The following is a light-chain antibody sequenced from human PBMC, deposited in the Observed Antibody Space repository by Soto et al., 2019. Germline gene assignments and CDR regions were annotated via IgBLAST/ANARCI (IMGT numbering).Light chain of an antibody. CDR2: DAS. CDR1: QVIYTY. V-gene: IGKV1-5*01. Sequence: DIQMTQSPSTLSASVGDRVTISCRASQVIYTYVAWYQQKPGRAPKLLIFDASTLQSGVPPRFSGSGSGTDFTLTINSLQPDDFATYYCQHYTLASGPFGQGTKV. J-gene: IGKJ1*01. CDR3: QHYTLASGP.